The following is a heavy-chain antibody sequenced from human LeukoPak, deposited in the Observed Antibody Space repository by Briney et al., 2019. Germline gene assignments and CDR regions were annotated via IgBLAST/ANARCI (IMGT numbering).Heavy chain of an antibody. J-gene: IGHJ6*03. V-gene: IGHV3-74*01. CDR1: GFTFSSYW. CDR2: IDPEVSRR. D-gene: IGHD2-21*01. CDR3: ARVVGYYMDV. Sequence: GGSLRLSCAASGFTFSSYWMHCVRHVPGKGLVWVSRIDPEVSRRSYADSVKGRFTISRDNAKNTLYLQMNSLRAEDTAVYYCARVVGYYMDVWGKGTTVTVSS.